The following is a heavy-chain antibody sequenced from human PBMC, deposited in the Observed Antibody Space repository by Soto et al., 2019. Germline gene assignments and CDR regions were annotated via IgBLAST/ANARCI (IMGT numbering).Heavy chain of an antibody. CDR1: GGTFSSYA. CDR3: ARVPYNWFDP. V-gene: IGHV1-69*13. CDR2: IIPIFGTA. J-gene: IGHJ5*02. Sequence: GASVKVSCKASGGTFSSYANSWVRQAPGQGLEWMGGIIPIFGTANYAQKFQGRVTITADESTSTAYMELSSLRSEDTAVYYCARVPYNWFDPWGQGTLVTVSS.